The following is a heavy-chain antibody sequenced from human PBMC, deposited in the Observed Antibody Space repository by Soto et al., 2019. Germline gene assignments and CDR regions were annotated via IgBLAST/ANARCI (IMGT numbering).Heavy chain of an antibody. Sequence: QITLKESGPTLVKPTQTLTLTCTFSGFSLTTNGLGVGWIRQPPGKPLEWLALIYWNDDKRYSPSLESRLTITKDTSKNQVVFTMTNMDPVDTATYYCAHSVSPKDRSCSADSCLSWFDPWGQGTLVTVSS. CDR3: AHSVSPKDRSCSADSCLSWFDP. J-gene: IGHJ5*02. CDR1: GFSLTTNGLG. V-gene: IGHV2-5*01. D-gene: IGHD2-15*01. CDR2: IYWNDDK.